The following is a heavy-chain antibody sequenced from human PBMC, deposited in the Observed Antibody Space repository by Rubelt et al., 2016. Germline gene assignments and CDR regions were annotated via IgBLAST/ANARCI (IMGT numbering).Heavy chain of an antibody. J-gene: IGHJ6*02. CDR2: MNPNSGNT. Sequence: QVQLVQSGAEVKKPGASVKVSCKASGYTFTSYDINWVRQATGQGLEWMGWMNPNSGNTGYAQKFQGRVTMTRNTSISTAYRELSSLRSEERAVYYCARLSITIFGVVVYYYGMDVWGQGTTVTVSS. V-gene: IGHV1-8*01. CDR1: GYTFTSYD. CDR3: ARLSITIFGVVVYYYGMDV. D-gene: IGHD3-3*01.